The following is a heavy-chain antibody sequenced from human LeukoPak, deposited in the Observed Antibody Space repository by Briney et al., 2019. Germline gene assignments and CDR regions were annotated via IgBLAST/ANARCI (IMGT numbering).Heavy chain of an antibody. CDR3: AREKCSGGTCYSTVDY. V-gene: IGHV3-30-3*01. CDR1: GFTFNSCA. CDR2: TSDDGSKK. D-gene: IGHD2-15*01. Sequence: GRSLRLSCAASGFTFNSCAMYWVRQAPGKGLEWVALTSDDGSKKYYVDSAGRFTISRDNSKNTVYLQMNSLRVEDTAIYYCAREKCSGGTCYSTVDYWGQGTLVTVSS. J-gene: IGHJ4*02.